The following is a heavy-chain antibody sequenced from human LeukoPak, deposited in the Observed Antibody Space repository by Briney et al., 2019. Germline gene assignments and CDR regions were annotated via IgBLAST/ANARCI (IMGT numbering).Heavy chain of an antibody. D-gene: IGHD4-17*01. Sequence: ASVKVSCKASGYTFTGYYMHWVRQAPGQELEWMGWINPNSGGTNYAQKFQGRVTMTRDTSISTAYMELSRLRSDDTAVYYCARDPYGEAGWFDPWGQGTLVTVSS. V-gene: IGHV1-2*02. CDR1: GYTFTGYY. CDR3: ARDPYGEAGWFDP. J-gene: IGHJ5*02. CDR2: INPNSGGT.